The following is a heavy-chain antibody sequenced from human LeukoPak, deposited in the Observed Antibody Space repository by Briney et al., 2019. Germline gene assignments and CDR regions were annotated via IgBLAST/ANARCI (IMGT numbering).Heavy chain of an antibody. V-gene: IGHV1-24*01. CDR1: GYTLTELS. CDR2: FDPEDGET. D-gene: IGHD2-2*01. Sequence: GSVKVSCKVSGYTLTELSMHWVRQAPGKGLEWMGGFDPEDGETIYAQKFQGRVTMTEDTSTDTAYMELSSLRSEDTAVYYCATPPYCSSTSCHDYWGQGTLGTGSS. J-gene: IGHJ4*01. CDR3: ATPPYCSSTSCHDY.